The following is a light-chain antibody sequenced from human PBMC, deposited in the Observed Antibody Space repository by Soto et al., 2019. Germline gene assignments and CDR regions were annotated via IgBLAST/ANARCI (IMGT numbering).Light chain of an antibody. J-gene: IGKJ3*01. V-gene: IGKV1-5*03. CDR1: QSISSW. CDR2: RAS. Sequence: DIQMTQSPSTLSASVGDRVTITCRASQSISSWLAWYQQKPGKAPKLLIYRASNLESGVPSRFTGSGSGTEFTLTISSLQPDEFATYYCQQYKSSILTFGPGTKVDIK. CDR3: QQYKSSILT.